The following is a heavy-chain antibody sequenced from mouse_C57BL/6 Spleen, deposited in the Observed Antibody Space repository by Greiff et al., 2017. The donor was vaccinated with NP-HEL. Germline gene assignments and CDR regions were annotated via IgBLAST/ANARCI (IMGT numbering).Heavy chain of an antibody. D-gene: IGHD2-3*01. Sequence: EVQLQQSGPELVKPGASVKIPCKASGYTFTDYNMDWVKQSHGKSLEWIGDINPNNGGTIYNQKFKGKATLTVDKSSSTAYMELRSLTSEDTAVYYCARERDGYYAFDYWGQGTTLTVSS. V-gene: IGHV1-18*01. CDR2: INPNNGGT. CDR1: GYTFTDYN. CDR3: ARERDGYYAFDY. J-gene: IGHJ2*01.